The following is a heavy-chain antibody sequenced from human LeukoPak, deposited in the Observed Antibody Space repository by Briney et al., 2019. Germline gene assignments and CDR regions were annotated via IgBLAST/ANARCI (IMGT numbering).Heavy chain of an antibody. CDR2: FDPEDGET. D-gene: IGHD6-25*01. J-gene: IGHJ4*02. CDR3: ATDPQRPEYFDY. CDR1: GYTLTELS. Sequence: GASVKVSCKVSGYTLTELSMHWVRQAPGKGLEWMGGFDPEDGETIYAQKLQGRVTMTEDTSTDTAYMELSSLRSEDTAVYYCATDPQRPEYFDYWGQGTLVTVSS. V-gene: IGHV1-24*01.